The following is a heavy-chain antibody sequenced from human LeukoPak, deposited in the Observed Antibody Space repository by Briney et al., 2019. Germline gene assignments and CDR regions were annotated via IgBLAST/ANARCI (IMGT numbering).Heavy chain of an antibody. CDR1: GYTFTGYY. V-gene: IGHV1-2*02. CDR2: INPNNGGT. J-gene: IGHJ4*02. CDR3: ATDGGSAAPTAY. D-gene: IGHD6-6*01. Sequence: GASVKVSCKASGYTFTGYYMHWVRQAPGQGLEWMGWINPNNGGTNYAQKFQGRVTMTRDTSISTAYMELSRLRSDDTAVYYCATDGGSAAPTAYWGQGTLVTVSS.